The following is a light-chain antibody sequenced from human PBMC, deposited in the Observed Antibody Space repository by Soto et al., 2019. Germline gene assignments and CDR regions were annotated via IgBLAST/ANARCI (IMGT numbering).Light chain of an antibody. CDR2: DTS. J-gene: IGKJ4*01. V-gene: IGKV3-15*01. Sequence: EVVMRQSPATLSVSPGEGATLSCRASQGIGDTLAWYQHKPGQTPRLLIYDTSTRATGVPARFSGSRSGTEFTLTISRLEPEDFAVYYCQHCQPYGDSPPLTFGGGTKVEIK. CDR3: QHCQPYGDSPPLT. CDR1: QGIGDT.